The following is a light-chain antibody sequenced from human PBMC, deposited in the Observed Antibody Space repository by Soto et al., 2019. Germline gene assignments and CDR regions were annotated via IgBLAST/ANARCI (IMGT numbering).Light chain of an antibody. CDR1: SSDVGYYNY. V-gene: IGLV2-14*01. CDR2: EVS. Sequence: QSALTQPASVSVSPGQSITISCTGTSSDVGYYNYVSWHQQHPRQAPKLMIYEVSNRPSGVSTRFSGSKSGNTASLTISGLQTEDEAYYYCCSPTCSTRYFFGTGTKLTVL. J-gene: IGLJ1*01. CDR3: CSPTCSTRYF.